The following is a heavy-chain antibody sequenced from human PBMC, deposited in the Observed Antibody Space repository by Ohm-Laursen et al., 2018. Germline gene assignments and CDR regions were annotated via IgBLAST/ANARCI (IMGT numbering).Heavy chain of an antibody. CDR3: ARLNSGSLGVGLFDY. CDR1: GGSVSSGAYY. Sequence: PGTLSLTCTVSGGSVSSGAYYWTWIRQPPGKGLEWIGYIYHSGSTNYNPTLKSRVTISVDTSKNQFSLRLSSVTAADTAVYYCARLNSGSLGVGLFDYWGQGTLVTVSS. D-gene: IGHD1-26*01. J-gene: IGHJ4*02. CDR2: IYHSGST. V-gene: IGHV4-61*08.